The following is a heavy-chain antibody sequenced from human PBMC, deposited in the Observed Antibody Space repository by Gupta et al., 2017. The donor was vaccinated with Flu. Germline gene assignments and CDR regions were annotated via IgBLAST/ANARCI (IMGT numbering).Heavy chain of an antibody. D-gene: IGHD3-22*01. Sequence: HLQLQESGPGLVKPSETLSLTCTVSGGSFSTSRYSWGWIRQPPGKGLEWIGSVHDSGTIYYKPSLKSRVSISGDTSKNKFSLKFDSMTAAETGMYFCARQKSSYDSHGHPGWFDPWGQGTLVTVSS. CDR1: GGSFSTSRYS. V-gene: IGHV4-39*01. CDR3: ARQKSSYDSHGHPGWFDP. CDR2: VHDSGTI. J-gene: IGHJ5*02.